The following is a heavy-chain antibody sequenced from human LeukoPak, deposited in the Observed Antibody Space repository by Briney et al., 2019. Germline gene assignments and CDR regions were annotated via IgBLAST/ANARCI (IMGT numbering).Heavy chain of an antibody. V-gene: IGHV4-34*01. Sequence: SETLSLTCAVYGGSFSGYYWSWIRQPPGKGLEWIGEINHSGSTNYNLSLKSRVTISVDTSKNQFSLKLSSVTAADTAVYYCARIGSGITMVRGADWGQGTLVTVSS. D-gene: IGHD3-10*01. CDR1: GGSFSGYY. CDR2: INHSGST. CDR3: ARIGSGITMVRGAD. J-gene: IGHJ1*01.